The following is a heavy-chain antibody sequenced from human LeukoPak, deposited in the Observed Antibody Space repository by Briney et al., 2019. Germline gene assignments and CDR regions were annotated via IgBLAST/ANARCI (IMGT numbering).Heavy chain of an antibody. Sequence: GGSLRPSCAASGFTLIRNHMNWVRQVPGKGLEWVSIIYSSDATYYADSVEGRFTISRDNSKNTLYLQMISLRVEDKAVYYCGXXXFRLSDYDSSGFDYWGQGTLVTVSS. J-gene: IGHJ4*02. CDR2: IYSSDAT. V-gene: IGHV3-66*01. D-gene: IGHD3-22*01. CDR1: GFTLIRNH. CDR3: GXXXFRLSDYDSSGFDY.